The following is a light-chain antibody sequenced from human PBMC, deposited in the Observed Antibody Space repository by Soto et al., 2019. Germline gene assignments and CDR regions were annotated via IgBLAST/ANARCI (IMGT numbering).Light chain of an antibody. CDR1: SSDVGYYDY. Sequence: LTQPPSASGSPGQSVTISCTGTSSDVGYYDYVSWYQQYPGKAPKLLIYEVSKRPSGVPDRFSGSKSGNTASLTVSGLQAADEADYYCTSYAGTDVHYVFGTGTKVT. J-gene: IGLJ1*01. CDR3: TSYAGTDVHYV. V-gene: IGLV2-8*01. CDR2: EVS.